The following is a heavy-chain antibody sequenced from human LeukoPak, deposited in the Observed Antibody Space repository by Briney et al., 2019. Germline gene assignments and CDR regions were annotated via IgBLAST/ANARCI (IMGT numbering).Heavy chain of an antibody. V-gene: IGHV3-30*02. J-gene: IGHJ4*02. Sequence: GGSLRLSCAASGFTSSSYGMHWVRQTPGKGLEWVAFIRYDGTNKHYADSVKGRFTIFIDNSKNTLYLQMNSLRPEDTAVYYCAREDYDILTGYYRHFDYWGQGSLVTVSS. CDR2: IRYDGTNK. CDR3: AREDYDILTGYYRHFDY. CDR1: GFTSSSYG. D-gene: IGHD3-9*01.